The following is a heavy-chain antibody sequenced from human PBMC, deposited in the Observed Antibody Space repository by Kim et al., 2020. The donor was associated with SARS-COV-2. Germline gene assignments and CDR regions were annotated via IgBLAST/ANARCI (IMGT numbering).Heavy chain of an antibody. V-gene: IGHV4-61*02. CDR2: IYTSGST. CDR1: GGSISSGSYY. J-gene: IGHJ5*02. D-gene: IGHD6-13*01. CDR3: ARSRVPAPGGSSSSNWFDP. Sequence: SETLSLTCTVSGGSISSGSYYWSWIRQPAGKGLEWIGRIYTSGSTNYNPSLKSRVTISVDTSKNQFSLKLSSVTAADTAVYYCARSRVPAPGGSSSSNWFDPWGQGTLVTVSS.